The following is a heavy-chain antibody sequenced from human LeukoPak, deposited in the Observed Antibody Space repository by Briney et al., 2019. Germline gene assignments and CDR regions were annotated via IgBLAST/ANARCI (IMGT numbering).Heavy chain of an antibody. J-gene: IGHJ3*02. CDR3: AKADIVVVVAATGCAFDI. Sequence: GGSLRLSCAASGFTFSSYEMNWVRQAPGKGLEWVSAISGSGGSTYYADSVKGRFTISRDNSKNTLYLQMNSLRAEDTAVYYCAKADIVVVVAATGCAFDIWGQGTMVTVSS. CDR1: GFTFSSYE. CDR2: ISGSGGST. V-gene: IGHV3-23*01. D-gene: IGHD2-15*01.